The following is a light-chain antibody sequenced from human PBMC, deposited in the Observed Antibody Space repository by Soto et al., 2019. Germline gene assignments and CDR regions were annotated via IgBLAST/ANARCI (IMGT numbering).Light chain of an antibody. CDR3: QQTYSTPRT. Sequence: DIQMTQSPSSLSSSIGDRVTITCRARQSISTYSNWFQQKPGKAPELLFYAASSLQGGVPSRFSASGSGTHFTLTISRLQPEDIATYYCQQTYSTPRTFGQGTKLEIK. CDR2: AAS. J-gene: IGKJ2*01. V-gene: IGKV1-39*01. CDR1: QSISTY.